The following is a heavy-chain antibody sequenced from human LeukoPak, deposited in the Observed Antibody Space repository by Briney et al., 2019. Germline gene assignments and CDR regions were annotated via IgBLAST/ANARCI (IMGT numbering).Heavy chain of an antibody. V-gene: IGHV3-30*02. D-gene: IGHD5-24*01. J-gene: IGHJ4*02. CDR3: SRRWLQLDYFDY. CDR1: GFTFSSYG. Sequence: GGSLRLSCAASGFTFSSYGMHWVRQAPGKGLEWVAFIRYDGSNKYYADSVKGRFTISRDNSKNTLYLQMNSLRAEDTAVYYCSRRWLQLDYFDYWGQGTLVTVSS. CDR2: IRYDGSNK.